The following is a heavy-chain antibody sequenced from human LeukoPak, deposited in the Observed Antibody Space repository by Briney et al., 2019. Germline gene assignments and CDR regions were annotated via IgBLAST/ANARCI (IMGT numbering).Heavy chain of an antibody. Sequence: GGSLRLSCVASGFIFTNYGFHWVRQAPGKGLEWVADIWFDGTNDYYADSVKGRFTTSRDVSKNTLYLQMNSLRVEDTAMYYCARDLAVSAFDHRGQGTLVTVSS. D-gene: IGHD2-8*02. CDR2: IWFDGTND. CDR3: ARDLAVSAFDH. J-gene: IGHJ4*02. V-gene: IGHV3-33*01. CDR1: GFIFTNYG.